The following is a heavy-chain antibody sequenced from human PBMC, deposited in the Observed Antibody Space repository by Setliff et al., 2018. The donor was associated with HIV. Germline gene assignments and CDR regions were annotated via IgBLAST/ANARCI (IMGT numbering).Heavy chain of an antibody. CDR3: AREMFMYTSSEGFPFDL. V-gene: IGHV1-46*01. J-gene: IGHJ4*02. Sequence: ASVKVSCKASGYTFTSYYMNWVRQAPGQGLEWMGIINPSGDRTTYTKKFQGRVTMTRDTSTNTVYLELSSLRSEDTAMYYCAREMFMYTSSEGFPFDLWGQGTLVTVSS. CDR1: GYTFTSYY. D-gene: IGHD6-6*01. CDR2: INPSGDRT.